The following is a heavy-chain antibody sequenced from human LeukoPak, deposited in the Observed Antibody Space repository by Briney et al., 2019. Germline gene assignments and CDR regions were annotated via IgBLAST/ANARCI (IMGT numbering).Heavy chain of an antibody. CDR1: GYTFTSYG. Sequence: ASVKVSCKASGYTFTSYGISWVRQAPGQGVEWMGWISAYNGNTNYAQKLQGRVTMTTDTSTSTDYLELSSLRSEDTAVYYCARDNSVRDEAWWFNPWGQGTLVTVSS. J-gene: IGHJ5*02. CDR3: ARDNSVRDEAWWFNP. CDR2: ISAYNGNT. D-gene: IGHD5-24*01. V-gene: IGHV1-18*01.